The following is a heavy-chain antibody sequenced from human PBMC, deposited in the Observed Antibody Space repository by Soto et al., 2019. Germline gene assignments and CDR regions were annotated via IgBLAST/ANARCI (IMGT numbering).Heavy chain of an antibody. CDR3: ARVLSSWTSYYYYYYMDV. V-gene: IGHV1-18*01. CDR2: ISAYNGNT. D-gene: IGHD6-13*01. Sequence: ASVKVSCKASGYTFTSYGISRVRQAPGQGLEWMGWISAYNGNTNYAQKLQGRVTMTTDTSTSTAYMELSSLRSEDTAVYYCARVLSSWTSYYYYYYMDVWGKGTTVTVSS. CDR1: GYTFTSYG. J-gene: IGHJ6*03.